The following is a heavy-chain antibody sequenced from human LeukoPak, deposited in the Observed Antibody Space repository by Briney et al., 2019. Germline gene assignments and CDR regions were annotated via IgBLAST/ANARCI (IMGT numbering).Heavy chain of an antibody. CDR1: GFTFSSYW. Sequence: GGSLRLSCAASGFTFSSYWMHWVRQAPGKGLVWVSRINSDGSSTNYADSVKGRFTISRDNAKNTLYLQMNSLRAEDTAVYYCARALYCSASSCYSGPDYWGQGTLVTVSS. CDR2: INSDGSST. CDR3: ARALYCSASSCYSGPDY. J-gene: IGHJ4*02. D-gene: IGHD2-15*01. V-gene: IGHV3-74*01.